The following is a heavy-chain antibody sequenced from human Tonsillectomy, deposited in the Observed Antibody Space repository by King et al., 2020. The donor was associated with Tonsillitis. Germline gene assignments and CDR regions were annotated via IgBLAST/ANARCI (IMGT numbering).Heavy chain of an antibody. J-gene: IGHJ4*02. D-gene: IGHD3-3*01. Sequence: QLQESGPGLVKPSETLSLTCTVSGGSISSYYWSWIRQPPGKGLEWIGYIYYSGSTNYNPSLKSRVTISVDTSKKQFSLKLSSVTAADTAVYYCARLLEEYDFCGGWQKYYFDYWGQGTLVTVSS. CDR3: ARLLEEYDFCGGWQKYYFDY. CDR2: IYYSGST. CDR1: GGSISSYY. V-gene: IGHV4-59*08.